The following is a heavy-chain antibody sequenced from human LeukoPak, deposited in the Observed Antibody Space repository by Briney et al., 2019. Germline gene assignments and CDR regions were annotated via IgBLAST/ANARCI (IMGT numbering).Heavy chain of an antibody. CDR1: GYSFTRYF. J-gene: IGHJ4*02. D-gene: IGHD1-14*01. CDR2: IIPSDGST. Sequence: ASVKVSCKASGYSFTRYFIHWVRQAPGQGLEWMGIIIPSDGSTSYAQKFQGRVTMTRDTSTSTVYMELRSLRSDDTAVYYCARDPPLEPYIDYWGQGTLVTVSS. V-gene: IGHV1-46*01. CDR3: ARDPPLEPYIDY.